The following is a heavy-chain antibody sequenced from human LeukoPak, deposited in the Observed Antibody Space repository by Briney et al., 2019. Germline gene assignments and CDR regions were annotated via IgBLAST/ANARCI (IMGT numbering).Heavy chain of an antibody. Sequence: GGSLRLSCAASGFTFTNYNMNWVRQAPGKGLEWVSSITSSGTYIFYADSVKGRFTISRDNAKNSLYLQMNSLRAEDSPVYYCARGSSNHPPYYFDYWGQGTLVTVSS. CDR1: GFTFTNYN. J-gene: IGHJ4*02. V-gene: IGHV3-21*01. CDR2: ITSSGTYI. D-gene: IGHD2-2*01. CDR3: ARGSSNHPPYYFDY.